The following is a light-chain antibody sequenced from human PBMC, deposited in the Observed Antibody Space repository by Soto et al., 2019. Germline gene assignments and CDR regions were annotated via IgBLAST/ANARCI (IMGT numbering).Light chain of an antibody. J-gene: IGKJ1*01. CDR1: QSVLYRSNNNNY. CDR3: QHYLNPPST. V-gene: IGKV4-1*01. CDR2: WAS. Sequence: DFVMTQSPDSLAVSLGEMATINCKSSQSVLYRSNNNNYLSWYQQKPGQPPKLLISWASTRESGDPDRFSGSGSATDFTLTISSLQATDGPISDCQHYLNPPSTLGQGTKVEIK.